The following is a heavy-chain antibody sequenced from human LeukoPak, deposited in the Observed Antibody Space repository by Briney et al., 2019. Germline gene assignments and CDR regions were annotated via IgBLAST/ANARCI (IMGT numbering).Heavy chain of an antibody. V-gene: IGHV3-23*01. Sequence: GGSLRLSWAAAGFSFNNYAMSWVRQAPEKRLEWVAGISAGATTTYYAASVRGRFSISRDTSKNTLYLQMNNLRAEDTAVYYCARDFYYDSSGYAGYWGQGTLVTVSS. CDR3: ARDFYYDSSGYAGY. J-gene: IGHJ4*02. D-gene: IGHD3-22*01. CDR2: ISAGATTT. CDR1: GFSFNNYA.